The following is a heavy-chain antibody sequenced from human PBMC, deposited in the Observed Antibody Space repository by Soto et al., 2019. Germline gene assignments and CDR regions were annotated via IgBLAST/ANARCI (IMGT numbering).Heavy chain of an antibody. Sequence: EVQLVESGGGLVKPGGSLRLSCAASGFSFSTYNMNWVRQAPGKGLEWVSSIDASSTHIYYADSVKGRFTISRDNGKSSLFLQMDRLRAEDTAFYYCVRKKYDFLVDPWGQGTLVTVSS. CDR2: IDASSTHI. J-gene: IGHJ5*02. CDR3: VRKKYDFLVDP. V-gene: IGHV3-21*01. D-gene: IGHD3-16*01. CDR1: GFSFSTYN.